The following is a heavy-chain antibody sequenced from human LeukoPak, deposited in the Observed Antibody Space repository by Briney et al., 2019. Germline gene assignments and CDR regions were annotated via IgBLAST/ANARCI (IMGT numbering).Heavy chain of an antibody. J-gene: IGHJ4*02. D-gene: IGHD3-22*01. CDR1: GYTFTGYY. CDR2: INPNSGGT. Sequence: APVKVSCKASGYTFTGYYMHWVRQAPGQGLEWMGWINPNSGGTNYAQKFQGRVTMTRDTSISTAYTELSRLRSDDTAVYYCAQDYYDSSGYYYWGQGTLVTVSS. CDR3: AQDYYDSSGYYY. V-gene: IGHV1-2*02.